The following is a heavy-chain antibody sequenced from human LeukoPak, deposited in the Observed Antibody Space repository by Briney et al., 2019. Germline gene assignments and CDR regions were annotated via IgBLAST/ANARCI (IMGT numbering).Heavy chain of an antibody. Sequence: KPGGSLRLSCVASGFTFSDYYMSWIRQAPGKGLEWVSSITSSSSYIYYADSVKGRFTISRDNAKNSLSLQMNSLRAEDTAVYYCARGPSSSNLLWFDYWGQGTLVTVSP. CDR2: ITSSSSYI. D-gene: IGHD3-10*01. J-gene: IGHJ4*02. V-gene: IGHV3-11*06. CDR1: GFTFSDYY. CDR3: ARGPSSSNLLWFDY.